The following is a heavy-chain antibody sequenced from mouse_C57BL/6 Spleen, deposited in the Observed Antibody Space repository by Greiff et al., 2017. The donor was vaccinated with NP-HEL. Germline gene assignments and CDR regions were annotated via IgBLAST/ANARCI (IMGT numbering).Heavy chain of an antibody. CDR2: IYPSDSET. V-gene: IGHV1-61*01. D-gene: IGHD1-1*01. CDR1: GYTFTSYW. J-gene: IGHJ2*01. Sequence: QVQLKQPGAELVRPGSSVKLSCKASGYTFTSYWMDWVKQRPGQGLEWIGNIYPSDSETHYNQKFKDKATLTVDKSSSTAYMQLSSLTSEDSAVYYCARSYYYGSKDYWGQGTTLTVSS. CDR3: ARSYYYGSKDY.